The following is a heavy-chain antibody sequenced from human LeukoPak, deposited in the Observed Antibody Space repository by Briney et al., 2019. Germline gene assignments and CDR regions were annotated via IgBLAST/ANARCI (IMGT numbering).Heavy chain of an antibody. CDR1: GFTFDDYA. CDR3: AKGEYIAAAASFDY. D-gene: IGHD6-13*01. J-gene: IGHJ4*02. V-gene: IGHV3-9*01. CDR2: ISWNSGSI. Sequence: GGSLRLSCAASGFTFDDYAMHWVRQAPGKGLEWVSGISWNSGSIGYADSVKGRFTISRGNAKNSLYLQMNSLRAEDTALYYCAKGEYIAAAASFDYWGQGTLVTVSS.